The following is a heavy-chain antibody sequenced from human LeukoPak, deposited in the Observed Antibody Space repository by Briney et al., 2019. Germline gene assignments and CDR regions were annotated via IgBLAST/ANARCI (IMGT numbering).Heavy chain of an antibody. D-gene: IGHD3-22*01. V-gene: IGHV4-61*08. CDR1: GGSISSGGYY. J-gene: IGHJ3*02. Sequence: SETLSLTCTVSGGSISSGGYYWSWIRQPPGKGLEWIGYIYYSGSTNYNPSLKSRVTISVDTSKNQFSLKLSSVTAADTAVYYCARESTDSSGLHVFDIWGQGTMVTVSS. CDR3: ARESTDSSGLHVFDI. CDR2: IYYSGST.